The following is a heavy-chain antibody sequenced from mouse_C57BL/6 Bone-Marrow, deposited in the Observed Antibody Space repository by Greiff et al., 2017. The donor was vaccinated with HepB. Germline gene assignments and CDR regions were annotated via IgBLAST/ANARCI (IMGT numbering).Heavy chain of an antibody. CDR2: ISSGSSTI. CDR3: ARNWENAMDY. D-gene: IGHD4-1*01. Sequence: DVMLVESGGGLVKPGGSLKLSCAASGFTFSDYGMHWVRQAPEKGLEWVAYISSGSSTIYYADTVKGRFTISRDNAKNTLFLQMTSLRSEDTAMYYCARNWENAMDYWGQGTSVTVSS. V-gene: IGHV5-17*01. CDR1: GFTFSDYG. J-gene: IGHJ4*01.